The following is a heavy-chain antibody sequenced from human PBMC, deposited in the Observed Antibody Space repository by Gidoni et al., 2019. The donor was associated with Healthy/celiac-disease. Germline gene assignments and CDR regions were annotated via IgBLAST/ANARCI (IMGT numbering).Heavy chain of an antibody. CDR2: ISYDGSNK. Sequence: QVQLVESGGGVVQPGRSLRLSCAASGFPFSSYAMHWVRQAPGKGLEWVAVISYDGSNKYYADSVKGRFTISRDNSKNTLYLQMNSLRAEDTAVYYCARSVAARRGAFDYWGQGTLVTVSS. J-gene: IGHJ4*02. D-gene: IGHD6-6*01. CDR3: ARSVAARRGAFDY. CDR1: GFPFSSYA. V-gene: IGHV3-30-3*01.